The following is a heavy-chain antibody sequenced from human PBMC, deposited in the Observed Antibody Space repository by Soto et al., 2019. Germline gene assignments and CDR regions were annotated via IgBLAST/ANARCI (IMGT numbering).Heavy chain of an antibody. CDR2: IIPIFGTA. Sequence: SVKVSCKASGGTFSSYAISWVRQAPGQGLEWMGGIIPIFGTANYAQKFQGRVTITADESTSTAYMELSSLRSEDTAVYYCARYYYGSGSAIFWFDPWGQGTLVTVSS. CDR1: GGTFSSYA. CDR3: ARYYYGSGSAIFWFDP. J-gene: IGHJ5*02. D-gene: IGHD3-10*01. V-gene: IGHV1-69*13.